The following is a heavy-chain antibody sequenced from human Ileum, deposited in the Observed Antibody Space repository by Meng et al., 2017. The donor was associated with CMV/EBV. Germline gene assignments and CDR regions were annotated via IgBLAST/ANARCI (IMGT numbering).Heavy chain of an antibody. V-gene: IGHV3-74*01. Sequence: WAASGFTFSSYWMHWVRQGPGKGLEWVSRIYTDSSSSSYADSLEGRFTISRDNAKNTLYLQMDSLRTEDTAVYYCVRGASGYGNFDSWGQGTLVTVSS. CDR1: GFTFSSYW. CDR3: VRGASGYGNFDS. D-gene: IGHD5-12*01. CDR2: IYTDSSSS. J-gene: IGHJ4*02.